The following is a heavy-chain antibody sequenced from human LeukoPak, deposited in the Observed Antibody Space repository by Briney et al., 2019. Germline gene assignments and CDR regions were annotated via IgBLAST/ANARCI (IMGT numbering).Heavy chain of an antibody. CDR2: FYHGGST. CDR3: ARWVVRGGRKYYFDY. D-gene: IGHD3-10*01. J-gene: IGHJ4*02. V-gene: IGHV4-38-2*02. Sequence: PSETLSLTCTVSGYSISTGYYWDWIRQPPGKGLEWIGTFYHGGSTYYNPSLKSRVTISVDTSKNQFSLKLSSVTAADTAVYYCARWVVRGGRKYYFDYWGQGTLVTVSS. CDR1: GYSISTGYY.